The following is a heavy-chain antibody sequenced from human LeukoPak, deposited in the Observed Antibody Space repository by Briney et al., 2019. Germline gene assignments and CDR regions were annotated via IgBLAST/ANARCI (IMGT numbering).Heavy chain of an antibody. J-gene: IGHJ4*02. V-gene: IGHV4-30-4*01. Sequence: PSETLSLTCTVSGGSISSGDYYWSWIRQPPGKALEWIGYIYYSGTTHYNPSLKSRLSISLDTSKNQFSLKLSSVTAADTAVYYCASITVVSAAIDYWGQGTLVTVSS. CDR2: IYYSGTT. CDR1: GGSISSGDYY. CDR3: ASITVVSAAIDY. D-gene: IGHD2-2*01.